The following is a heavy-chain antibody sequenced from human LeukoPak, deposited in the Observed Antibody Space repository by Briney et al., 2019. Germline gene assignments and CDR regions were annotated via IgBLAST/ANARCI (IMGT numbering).Heavy chain of an antibody. D-gene: IGHD6-19*01. CDR2: IYYSGST. V-gene: IGHV4-39*01. Sequence: SETLSLTCTVSGGSISSSSYHWGWVRQPPGQGLEWIGSIYYSGSTYYNPSLKSRVTISVDTSKNQFSLKLSSVTAADTAVYYCARSSVTVAVDYWGQGTLVTVSS. J-gene: IGHJ4*02. CDR1: GGSISSSSYH. CDR3: ARSSVTVAVDY.